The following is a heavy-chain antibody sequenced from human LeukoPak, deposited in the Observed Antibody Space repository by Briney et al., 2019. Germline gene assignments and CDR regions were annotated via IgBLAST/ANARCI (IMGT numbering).Heavy chain of an antibody. D-gene: IGHD3-16*02. CDR1: GFIFRNYW. Sequence: GGSLRLSCAASGFIFRNYWMSWVRQAPGKGLEWVANIKEDGSEKYFVESVKGRFTISRDNAKNSLYLQMSSLRAEDTAVYYCARGVIIRGRLDPWGQGTLVTVSS. J-gene: IGHJ5*02. V-gene: IGHV3-7*01. CDR2: IKEDGSEK. CDR3: ARGVIIRGRLDP.